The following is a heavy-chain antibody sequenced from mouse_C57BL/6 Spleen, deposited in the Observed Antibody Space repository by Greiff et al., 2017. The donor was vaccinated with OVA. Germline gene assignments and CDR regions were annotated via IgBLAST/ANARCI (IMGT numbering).Heavy chain of an antibody. V-gene: IGHV5-4*01. CDR3: ARDPDYYGSDY. J-gene: IGHJ2*01. D-gene: IGHD1-1*01. Sequence: EVMLVESGGGLVKPGGSLKLSCAASGFTFSSYAMSWVRQTPEKRLEWVATISDGGSYTYYPDNVKGRFTISRDNAKNNLYLQMSHLKSEDTAMYYCARDPDYYGSDYWGQGTTLTVSS. CDR2: ISDGGSYT. CDR1: GFTFSSYA.